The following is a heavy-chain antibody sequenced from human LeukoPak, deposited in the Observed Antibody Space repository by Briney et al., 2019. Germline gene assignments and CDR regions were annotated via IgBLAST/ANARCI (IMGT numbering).Heavy chain of an antibody. CDR3: AKLSGSYSGFDY. V-gene: IGHV3-30*18. D-gene: IGHD1-26*01. CDR2: ISYDGSNK. Sequence: GGSLRLSCAASGFTFSSYGMHWVRQAPGKGLEWVAVISYDGSNKYYADSVKGRFTISRDNSKNTLYLQMNSLRAEDTAVYYCAKLSGSYSGFDYWGQGTLVTVSS. CDR1: GFTFSSYG. J-gene: IGHJ4*02.